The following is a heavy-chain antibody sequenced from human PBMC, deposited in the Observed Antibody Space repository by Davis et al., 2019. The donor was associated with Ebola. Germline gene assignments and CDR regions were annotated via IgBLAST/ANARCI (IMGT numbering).Heavy chain of an antibody. V-gene: IGHV3-9*01. Sequence: GGSLRLSCAASGFTFDDYAMHWVRQAPGKGLEWVSGISWNSGSIGYADSVKGRFTISRDNAKKSLYLQMNSLRAEDTALYYCAKGRYTVTTGIDYWGQGTLVTVSS. D-gene: IGHD4-17*01. J-gene: IGHJ4*02. CDR3: AKGRYTVTTGIDY. CDR2: ISWNSGSI. CDR1: GFTFDDYA.